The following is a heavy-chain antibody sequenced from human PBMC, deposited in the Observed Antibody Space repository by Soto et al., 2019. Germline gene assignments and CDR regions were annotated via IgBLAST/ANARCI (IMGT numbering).Heavy chain of an antibody. V-gene: IGHV3-7*05. J-gene: IGHJ6*02. D-gene: IGHD1-1*01. CDR1: GFTFGDYW. CDR2: MNQDGSEK. Sequence: EVQLVESGGGLVQPGGSLRLSCTVSGFTFGDYWMTWVRQAPGKGLEWVANMNQDGSEKYYVDAVQGRFAISRDNAKNSLYLQMHSLSVEDTAVYYCASQRVSCAMDVWGQGTTVTGSS. CDR3: ASQRVSCAMDV.